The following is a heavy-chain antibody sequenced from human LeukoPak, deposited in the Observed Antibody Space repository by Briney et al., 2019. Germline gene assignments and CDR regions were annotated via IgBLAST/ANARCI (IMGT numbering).Heavy chain of an antibody. Sequence: SETLSLTCTVSGGSISSYYWSWIRQPAGNGLEWIGRIYTSGSTNYNPSLKSRVTMSVDTSKNQFSLKLSSVTAADTAVYYCARDRPTGQQLVKSYYFDYWGQGTLVTVSS. V-gene: IGHV4-4*07. J-gene: IGHJ4*02. CDR2: IYTSGST. CDR1: GGSISSYY. CDR3: ARDRPTGQQLVKSYYFDY. D-gene: IGHD6-13*01.